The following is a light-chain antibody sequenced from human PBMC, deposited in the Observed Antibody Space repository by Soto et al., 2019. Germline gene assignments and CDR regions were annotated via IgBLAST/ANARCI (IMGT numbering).Light chain of an antibody. CDR1: QAIRTA. Sequence: AIQLTQSPSSLYASVGDRVTITCRPSQAIRTALGWYHQKPGKVPKLLIYAASILQSGVPSRFSGSGSGTDFTLTISSLQPDDFATYYCQQYNDYPLTFGGGTKVDI. V-gene: IGKV1-6*01. CDR3: QQYNDYPLT. J-gene: IGKJ4*01. CDR2: AAS.